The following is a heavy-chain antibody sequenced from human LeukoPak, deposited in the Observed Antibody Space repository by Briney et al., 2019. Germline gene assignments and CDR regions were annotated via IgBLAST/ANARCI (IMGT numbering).Heavy chain of an antibody. CDR3: ARAGYSYGKYFEY. D-gene: IGHD5-18*01. J-gene: IGHJ4*02. CDR2: IYPGDSDT. V-gene: IGHV5-51*01. CDR1: GYKFTSYW. Sequence: GESLKISCKVSGYKFTSYWIGRVRQMPGTGLEWMGIIYPGDSDTRYSPSFQGQVTISADKSISTAYLQWSSLKASDTAMYFCARAGYSYGKYFEYWGQGTLVTVSS.